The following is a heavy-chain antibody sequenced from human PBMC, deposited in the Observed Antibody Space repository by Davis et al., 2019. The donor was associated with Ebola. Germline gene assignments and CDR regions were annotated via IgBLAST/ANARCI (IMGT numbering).Heavy chain of an antibody. V-gene: IGHV1-2*04. Sequence: ASVKVSCKASGYTFTSYDINWVRQATGQGLEWMGWINPNSGGTNYAQKFQGWVTMTRDTSISTAYMELSRLRSDDTAVYYCARGRDYDFWSGLDYWGQGTLVTVSS. CDR2: INPNSGGT. J-gene: IGHJ4*02. CDR3: ARGRDYDFWSGLDY. CDR1: GYTFTSYD. D-gene: IGHD3-3*01.